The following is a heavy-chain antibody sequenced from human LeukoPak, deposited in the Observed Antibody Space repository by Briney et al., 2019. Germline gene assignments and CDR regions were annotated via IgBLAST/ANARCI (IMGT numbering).Heavy chain of an antibody. J-gene: IGHJ4*02. CDR3: AREDYIAVAGSIDY. CDR1: GFTFSSYS. Sequence: PGGSLGLSCAASGFTFSSYSMNWVRQAPGKGLEWVSSISSSSSYIYYADSVKGRFTISRDNAKNSLYLQMNSLRAEDTAVYYCAREDYIAVAGSIDYWGQGTLVTVSS. V-gene: IGHV3-21*01. D-gene: IGHD6-19*01. CDR2: ISSSSSYI.